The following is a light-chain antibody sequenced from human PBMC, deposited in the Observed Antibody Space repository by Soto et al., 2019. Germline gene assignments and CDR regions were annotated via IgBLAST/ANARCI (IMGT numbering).Light chain of an antibody. Sequence: QSALTQPPSASGSPGQSVTISCTGTSSDVGGYNFVSWYQQHPGKAPKLMIYQVNKRPSGVPDRFSGSKSGNMASLTVSGLQAEDEADYYCTSFAGSNNPYVFGTGTKLTVL. J-gene: IGLJ1*01. CDR3: TSFAGSNNPYV. V-gene: IGLV2-8*01. CDR2: QVN. CDR1: SSDVGGYNF.